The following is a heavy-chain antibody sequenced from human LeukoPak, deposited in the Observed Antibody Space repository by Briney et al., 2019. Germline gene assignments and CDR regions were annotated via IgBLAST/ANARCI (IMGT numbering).Heavy chain of an antibody. Sequence: PGGSLRLSCAASGFTFDDYGMSWVRQAPGKGLEWVSGINWNGGSTGYADPVKGRFTISRDNAKNSLYLQMNSLRAEDTALYYCARELLGYCSGGSCYGNYYYYYMDVWGKGTTVTVSS. CDR2: INWNGGST. CDR1: GFTFDDYG. D-gene: IGHD2-15*01. J-gene: IGHJ6*03. V-gene: IGHV3-20*04. CDR3: ARELLGYCSGGSCYGNYYYYYMDV.